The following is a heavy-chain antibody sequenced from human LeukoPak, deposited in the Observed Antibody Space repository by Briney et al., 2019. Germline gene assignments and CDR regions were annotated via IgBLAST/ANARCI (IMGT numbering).Heavy chain of an antibody. D-gene: IGHD4-17*01. V-gene: IGHV3-23*01. CDR3: ARDYADYVGYFFFDY. CDR1: GFTFNNYA. CDR2: ISGGGETT. Sequence: GGSLRLSCAASGFTFNNYAMIWVRQAPGKGLEWVSSISGGGETTYYADSAKGRFTISRDNSQNTLYLQMNSLRAEDTAVYYCARDYADYVGYFFFDYWGQGTLVTVSS. J-gene: IGHJ4*02.